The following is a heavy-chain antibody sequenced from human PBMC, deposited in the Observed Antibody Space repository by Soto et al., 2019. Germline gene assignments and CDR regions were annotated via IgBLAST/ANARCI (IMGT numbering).Heavy chain of an antibody. CDR2: IHSSGGT. J-gene: IGHJ4*02. D-gene: IGHD2-15*01. CDR1: GASIKSRNYF. V-gene: IGHV4-39*02. Sequence: SETLSLTCTVSGASIKSRNYFWGWIRQPPGKGLEFVGSIHSSGGTYYNPSLKSRVTVSVDLSNSHFSLSLKSLTATDTAVYYCGRLAEAATGHTDFDFWGQGTLVTVS. CDR3: GRLAEAATGHTDFDF.